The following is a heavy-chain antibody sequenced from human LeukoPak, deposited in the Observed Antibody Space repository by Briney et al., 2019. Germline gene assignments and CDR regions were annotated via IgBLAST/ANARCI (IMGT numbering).Heavy chain of an antibody. CDR3: VRDRLSNDYAHNCFDS. CDR2: INFDGSTT. V-gene: IGHV3-74*01. Sequence: GGSLRLSCAASGFTFTNHWMHWVRQARGKGLVWVSHINFDGSTTTYGDSVKGRFTISRDNANNTLFLYMNSLRAEDTAVYYCVRDRLSNDYAHNCFDSWGQGTLVAVSS. CDR1: GFTFTNHW. J-gene: IGHJ5*01. D-gene: IGHD4-17*01.